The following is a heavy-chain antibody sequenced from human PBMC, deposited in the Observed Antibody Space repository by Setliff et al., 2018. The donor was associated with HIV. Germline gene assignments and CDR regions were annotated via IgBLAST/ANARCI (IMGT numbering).Heavy chain of an antibody. CDR2: IYYSGST. J-gene: IGHJ4*02. V-gene: IGHV4-39*01. CDR1: GGSISSRSFY. Sequence: SETLSLTCTVSGGSISSRSFYWGWVRQPPGKSLEWIGYIYYSGSTYYNPSLKSRVTISVDTSKNQFSLKLSSVTAADTAVYNCARLGYYDSSALPYWGQGTLVTVSS. CDR3: ARLGYYDSSALPY. D-gene: IGHD3-22*01.